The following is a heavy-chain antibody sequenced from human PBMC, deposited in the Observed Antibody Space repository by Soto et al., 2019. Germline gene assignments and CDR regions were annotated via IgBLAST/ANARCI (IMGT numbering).Heavy chain of an antibody. D-gene: IGHD2-15*01. CDR1: GFTFSSYA. CDR3: ARDCRVGEHGDY. CDR2: ISYDGSNK. J-gene: IGHJ4*02. Sequence: QVQLVESGGGVVQPGRSLRLSCAASGFTFSSYAMHWVRQAPGKGLEWVAVISYDGSNKYYADSVKGRFTISRDNSKNTLNLQMNSLIAEDTAVDYCARDCRVGEHGDYWGQGTLVTVSS. V-gene: IGHV3-30-3*01.